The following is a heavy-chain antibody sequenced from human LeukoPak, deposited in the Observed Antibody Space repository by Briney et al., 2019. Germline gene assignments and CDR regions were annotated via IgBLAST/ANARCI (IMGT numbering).Heavy chain of an antibody. CDR1: GGSLSGYY. D-gene: IGHD4-23*01. CDR3: ARGGGPPRPMYYYYYMDV. V-gene: IGHV4-34*01. Sequence: PSETLSLTCAVYGGSLSGYYWSWIRQPPGKGLEWIGEINHSGSTNYNPSLKSRVTISVDTSKNQFSLKLSSVTAADTAVYYCARGGGPPRPMYYYYYMDVWGKGTTVTVSS. CDR2: INHSGST. J-gene: IGHJ6*03.